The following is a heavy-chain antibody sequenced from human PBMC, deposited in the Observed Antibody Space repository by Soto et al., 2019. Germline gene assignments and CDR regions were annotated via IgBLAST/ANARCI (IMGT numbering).Heavy chain of an antibody. J-gene: IGHJ6*02. Sequence: GESLKISCKGSGYSFTSYWISWVRQMPGKGLERMGRIDPSDSYTNYSPSFQGHVTISADKSISTAYLQWSSLKASDTAMYYCASTHCSSTSCYYYYGMDVWGQGTTVTVSS. CDR1: GYSFTSYW. CDR2: IDPSDSYT. CDR3: ASTHCSSTSCYYYYGMDV. V-gene: IGHV5-10-1*01. D-gene: IGHD2-2*01.